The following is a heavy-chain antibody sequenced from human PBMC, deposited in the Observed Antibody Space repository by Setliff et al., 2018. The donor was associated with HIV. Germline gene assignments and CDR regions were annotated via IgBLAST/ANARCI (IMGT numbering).Heavy chain of an antibody. CDR2: ISAYNGNK. D-gene: IGHD3-16*01. CDR3: ARADDYVWGNIDY. CDR1: GYNFKNYA. Sequence: GASVKVSCKASGYNFKNYAIAWVRQTPGQGLEWMGWISAYNGNKYYAQKFRDTVTMTTDTSTSTAYMEMRSLRFDDTAVFYCARADDYVWGNIDYWGQGTLVTVSS. V-gene: IGHV1-18*01. J-gene: IGHJ4*02.